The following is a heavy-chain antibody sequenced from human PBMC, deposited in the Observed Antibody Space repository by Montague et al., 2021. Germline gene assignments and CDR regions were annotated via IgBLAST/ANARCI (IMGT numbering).Heavy chain of an antibody. D-gene: IGHD6-13*01. J-gene: IGHJ5*01. V-gene: IGHV3-7*01. Sequence: SLRLSCAASGITFDYYWMSWVRQAPGKGLEWVANINEDGSEKNYVDSVRGRFSISRDNTKNSLYLQMNSLRVEGTAVYYCARDRAAAGSWGHGTLVIVSS. CDR2: INEDGSEK. CDR1: GITFDYYW. CDR3: ARDRAAAGS.